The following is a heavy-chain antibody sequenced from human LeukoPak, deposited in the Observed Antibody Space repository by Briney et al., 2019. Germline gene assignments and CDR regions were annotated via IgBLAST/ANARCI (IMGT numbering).Heavy chain of an antibody. J-gene: IGHJ3*02. CDR2: MNPNSGNT. D-gene: IGHD6-19*01. CDR1: GYTFTSYD. CDR3: ARGQGWYGAFDI. Sequence: ASVKVSCKASGYTFTSYDINWVRQATGQGLEWMGWMNPNSGNTGYAQKFQGRVTMTRNTSISTAYMELSSLRSEDTAVYYCARGQGWYGAFDIWGQGTIVTVSS. V-gene: IGHV1-8*01.